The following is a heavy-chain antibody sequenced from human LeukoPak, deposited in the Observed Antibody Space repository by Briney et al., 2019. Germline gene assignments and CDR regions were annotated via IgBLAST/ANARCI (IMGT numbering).Heavy chain of an antibody. CDR1: GYTFTSFD. J-gene: IGHJ4*02. CDR2: MNPNSGNT. CDR3: ARVGLVRGFDY. Sequence: ASVKVSCKASGYTFTSFDINWVRQATGQGLEWMGWMNPNSGNTGYAQKFQGRVAMTRNTSISTAYMELSSLRSEDTAVYYCARVGLVRGFDYWGQGTLVTVSS. D-gene: IGHD6-19*01. V-gene: IGHV1-8*01.